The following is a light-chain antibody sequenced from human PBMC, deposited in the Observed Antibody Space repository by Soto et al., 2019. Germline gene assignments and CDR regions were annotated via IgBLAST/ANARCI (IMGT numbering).Light chain of an antibody. V-gene: IGLV2-18*02. J-gene: IGLJ1*01. CDR2: DVN. Sequence: QSALTQPPSVSGSPGQSVAISCTGTSSDVGNSNGVSWYPQPPGTAPKLIIYDVNNRPSGVPDRFSGSKSGNTASLTISGLQAEDEGDYYCSSYTYSSTYVFGTGTNVTVL. CDR3: SSYTYSSTYV. CDR1: SSDVGNSNG.